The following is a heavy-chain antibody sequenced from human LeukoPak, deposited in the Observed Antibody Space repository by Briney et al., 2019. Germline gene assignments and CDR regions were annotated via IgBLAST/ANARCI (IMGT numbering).Heavy chain of an antibody. CDR3: ARGYQIVGEMATREPLDY. V-gene: IGHV3-21*01. Sequence: GGSLRLSCAASGFTFSSYSMNWVRQAPGKGLEWVSSISSSSSYIYYADSVKGRFTISRDNAKNSLYLQMNSLRAEDTAVYYCARGYQIVGEMATREPLDYWGQGTLVTVSS. CDR1: GFTFSSYS. D-gene: IGHD5-24*01. CDR2: ISSSSSYI. J-gene: IGHJ4*02.